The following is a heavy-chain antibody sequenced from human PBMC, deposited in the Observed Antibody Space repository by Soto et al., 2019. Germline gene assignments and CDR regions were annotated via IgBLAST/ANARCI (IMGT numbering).Heavy chain of an antibody. D-gene: IGHD6-6*01. Sequence: ASVKVSCKASGYTFTSYDINWVRQATGQGLEWMGWMNPNSGNTGYAQKFQGRDTMTRNTSISTAYMELSSLRSEDTAVYYCARSIRSRIAARLKGFWFDPWGQGTLVTVSS. J-gene: IGHJ5*02. CDR3: ARSIRSRIAARLKGFWFDP. CDR1: GYTFTSYD. CDR2: MNPNSGNT. V-gene: IGHV1-8*01.